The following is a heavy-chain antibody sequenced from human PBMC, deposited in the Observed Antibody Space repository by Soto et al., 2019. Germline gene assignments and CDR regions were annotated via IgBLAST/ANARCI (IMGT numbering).Heavy chain of an antibody. D-gene: IGHD3-22*01. CDR2: ISYSGST. Sequence: SATLSLTCPVSGHSISSFDWNWFRQSPGKGLEWIGYISYSGSTNYNPSLKSRVTISVDTSKNQFSLKLSSVTAADTAVYYCARQDTSGYAFDYWGQGTLVTVS. CDR3: ARQDTSGYAFDY. J-gene: IGHJ4*02. CDR1: GHSISSFD. V-gene: IGHV4-59*08.